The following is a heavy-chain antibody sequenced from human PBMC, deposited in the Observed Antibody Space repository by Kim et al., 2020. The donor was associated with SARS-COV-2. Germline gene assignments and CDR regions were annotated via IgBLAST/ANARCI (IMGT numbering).Heavy chain of an antibody. CDR1: GFTFNNYA. CDR2: VCRSGGCT. CDR3: VKYYGYASSGPGH. V-gene: IGHV3-23*01. D-gene: IGHD3-22*01. J-gene: IGHJ4*02. Sequence: GGSLRLSCAASGFTFNNYAMSWVRQAPGKGLEWVAGVCRSGGCTFYANSVRGRFAISRDNSKNTLDLQMNSLRVEDTARYYCVKYYGYASSGPGHWGQGTLLPLSS.